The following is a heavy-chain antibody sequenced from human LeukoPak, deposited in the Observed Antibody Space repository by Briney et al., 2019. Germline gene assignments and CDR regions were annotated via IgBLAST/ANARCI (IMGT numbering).Heavy chain of an antibody. D-gene: IGHD5-12*01. Sequence: SETLSLTCTVSGGSISSSSYYWGWIRQPPGKGLEWIGSIYYSGSTYYNPSLKSRVTISVDTSKNQFSLKLSSVTAADTAVYYCARDRGYSGYKASGWYFDLWGRGTLVTVSS. CDR2: IYYSGST. V-gene: IGHV4-39*07. CDR1: GGSISSSSYY. CDR3: ARDRGYSGYKASGWYFDL. J-gene: IGHJ2*01.